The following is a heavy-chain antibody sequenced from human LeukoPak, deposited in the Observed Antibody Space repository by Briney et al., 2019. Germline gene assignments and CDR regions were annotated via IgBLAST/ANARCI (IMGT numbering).Heavy chain of an antibody. CDR3: AKPLGLGVPAHGIDY. Sequence: PGGSLRLSCAASGFTFSNYEMNWVRQAPGKGLEWVSYISSSGSTIYYADSVKGRFTISRDNSKNTLYLQMNSLRAEDTAVYYCAKPLGLGVPAHGIDYWGQGTLVTVSS. V-gene: IGHV3-48*03. CDR1: GFTFSNYE. D-gene: IGHD2-2*01. CDR2: ISSSGSTI. J-gene: IGHJ4*02.